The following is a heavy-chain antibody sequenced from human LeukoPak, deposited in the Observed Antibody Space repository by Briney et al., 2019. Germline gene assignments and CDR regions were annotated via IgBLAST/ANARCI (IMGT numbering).Heavy chain of an antibody. CDR2: INPNSGGT. Sequence: ASVKVSCKASGYTFTGYYMHWVRQAPGQGLEWMGWINPNSGGTNYAQKFQGRVTMTRDTSISTAYMELSRLRSDDTAMYYCARDLGSSGWLYYFDYWGQGTLVTVSS. CDR3: ARDLGSSGWLYYFDY. J-gene: IGHJ4*02. V-gene: IGHV1-2*02. CDR1: GYTFTGYY. D-gene: IGHD6-19*01.